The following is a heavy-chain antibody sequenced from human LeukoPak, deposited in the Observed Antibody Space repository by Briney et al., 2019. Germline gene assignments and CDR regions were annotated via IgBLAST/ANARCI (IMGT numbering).Heavy chain of an antibody. CDR3: AKEQGSSGWYVYYYYGMDV. CDR2: ISGSGGST. D-gene: IGHD6-19*01. J-gene: IGHJ6*02. V-gene: IGHV3-23*01. CDR1: GFTFSCYA. Sequence: GGSLRPSCAASGFTFSCYAMSWVRQAPGKGLEWVSAISGSGGSTYYADSVKGRFTISRDNSKNTLYLQMNSLRAEDTAVYYCAKEQGSSGWYVYYYYGMDVWGQGTTVTVSS.